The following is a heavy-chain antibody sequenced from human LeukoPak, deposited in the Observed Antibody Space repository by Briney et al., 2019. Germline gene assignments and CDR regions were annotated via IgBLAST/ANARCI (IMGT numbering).Heavy chain of an antibody. CDR1: GFTFSNAW. J-gene: IGHJ6*03. V-gene: IGHV3-48*01. CDR2: ISSSSSTI. Sequence: GGSLRLSCAASGFTFSNAWMSWVRQAPGKGLEWVSYISSSSSTIYYADSVKGRFTISRDNAKNSLYLQMNSLRAEDTAVYYCARVDQGSSWPYYYYYYYMDVWGKGTTVTVSS. CDR3: ARVDQGSSWPYYYYYYYMDV. D-gene: IGHD6-13*01.